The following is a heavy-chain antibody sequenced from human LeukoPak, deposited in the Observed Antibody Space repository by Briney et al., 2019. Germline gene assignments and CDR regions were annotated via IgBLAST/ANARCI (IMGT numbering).Heavy chain of an antibody. CDR2: ISHSGDIT. D-gene: IGHD6-19*01. J-gene: IGHJ4*02. Sequence: GGSLRLSCATSGFTFSTYAMSWVRQAPGKGLEWVSVISHSGDITYYADSVKGRFTISRDNSKNTLYLQMNSLRAEDTAVYYCANRRWLVSSFDYWGQGTLVTVSS. CDR1: GFTFSTYA. V-gene: IGHV3-23*01. CDR3: ANRRWLVSSFDY.